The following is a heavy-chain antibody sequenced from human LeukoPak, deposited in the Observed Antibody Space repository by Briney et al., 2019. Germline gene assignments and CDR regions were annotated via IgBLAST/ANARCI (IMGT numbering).Heavy chain of an antibody. CDR2: IYYSGST. J-gene: IGHJ3*02. CDR1: GGSISSYY. V-gene: IGHV4-59*01. CDR3: ARAPLYTAMVPRPHAFDI. Sequence: SETLSLTCTVSGGSISSYYWSWIRQPPGKGLEWIGYIYYSGSTNYNPSLKSRVTISVDTSKNQFSLKLSSVTAADTAVYYCARAPLYTAMVPRPHAFDIWGQGTMVTVSS. D-gene: IGHD5-18*01.